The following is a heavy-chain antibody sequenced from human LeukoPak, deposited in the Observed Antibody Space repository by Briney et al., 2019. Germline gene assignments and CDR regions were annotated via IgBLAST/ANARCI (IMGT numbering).Heavy chain of an antibody. D-gene: IGHD3-10*01. CDR1: GYTFTSYG. CDR2: ISAYNGNT. CDR3: ARGIVTMVRGVILEGHSDY. Sequence: ASVKVSCKASGYTFTSYGISWVRQAPGQGLEWMGWISAYNGNTNYAQKLQGRVTMTTDTSTSTAYMELRSLRSDDTAVYSCARGIVTMVRGVILEGHSDYWGQGTLVTVSS. J-gene: IGHJ4*02. V-gene: IGHV1-18*01.